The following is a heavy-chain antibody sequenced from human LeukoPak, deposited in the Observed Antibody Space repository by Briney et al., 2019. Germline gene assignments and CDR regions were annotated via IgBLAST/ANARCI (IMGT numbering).Heavy chain of an antibody. CDR3: AREVEMATTYYFDY. CDR1: GFTFSSYE. J-gene: IGHJ4*02. D-gene: IGHD5-24*01. Sequence: GGSLRLSCAASGFTFSSYEMNWVRQAPGKGLEWVSYISSSGSTIYYADSVKGRFTISRDNAKNSLYLQMNSLRAEDTAVYYCAREVEMATTYYFDYWGQGTLVTVSS. V-gene: IGHV3-48*03. CDR2: ISSSGSTI.